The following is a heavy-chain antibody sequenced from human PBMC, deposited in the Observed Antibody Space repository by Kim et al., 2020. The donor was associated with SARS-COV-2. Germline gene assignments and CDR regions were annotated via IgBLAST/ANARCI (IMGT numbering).Heavy chain of an antibody. J-gene: IGHJ4*02. CDR2: INYSGGST. CDR1: GFTFSSYA. CDR3: AKGGVYYGSGSSYRNDY. V-gene: IGHV3-23*01. D-gene: IGHD3-10*01. Sequence: GGSLRLSCGASGFTFSSYAMSWVRQAPGKGLEWVSGINYSGGSTYYEDSVKGRFTISRDNSKNTLYLQMNSLRADDTAVYYCAKGGVYYGSGSSYRNDYWGQGTLVTVSS.